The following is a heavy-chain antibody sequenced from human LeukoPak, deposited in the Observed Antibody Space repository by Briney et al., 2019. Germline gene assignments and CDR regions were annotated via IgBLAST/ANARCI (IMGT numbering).Heavy chain of an antibody. V-gene: IGHV3-30-3*01. CDR1: GCTFSNYA. CDR2: MSYDGTNK. CDR3: ARDLEGLVTAMGY. Sequence: GRSLRLSCAASGCTFSNYAMHWVRKAPGKGLEWVAIMSYDGTNKYYADSVKGRFTISRDTSKSTLNLQVNSLRAEDTAVYYCARDLEGLVTAMGYWGQGTLVTVSS. J-gene: IGHJ4*02. D-gene: IGHD2-21*02.